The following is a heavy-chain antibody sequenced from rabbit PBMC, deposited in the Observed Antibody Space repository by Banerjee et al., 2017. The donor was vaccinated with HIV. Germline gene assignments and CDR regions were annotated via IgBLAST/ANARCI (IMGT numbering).Heavy chain of an antibody. Sequence: QEQLEESGGDLVKPGASLTLTCTASGLDFSSSYWICWVRQAPGKGLEWIACIDVSSGSTHYASWAKGRFTISKTSSTTVTLQMTSLTAADTATYFCARDSAGREDFNLWGPGTLVT. CDR2: IDVSSGST. V-gene: IGHV1S45*01. J-gene: IGHJ4*01. CDR1: GLDFSSSYW. D-gene: IGHD4-1*01. CDR3: ARDSAGREDFNL.